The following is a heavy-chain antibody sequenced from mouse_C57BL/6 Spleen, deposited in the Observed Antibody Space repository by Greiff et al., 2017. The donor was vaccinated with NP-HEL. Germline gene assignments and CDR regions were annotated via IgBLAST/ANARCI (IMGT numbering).Heavy chain of an antibody. D-gene: IGHD1-2*01. Sequence: EVKLVESGGGLVKPGGSLKLSCAASGFTFSDYGMHWVRQAPEKGLEWVAYISSGSSTTYYADTVKGRFTISRDNAKNTLFLQLTSLRSEDTAMYYCARYGGFAYWGQGTLVTVSA. CDR1: GFTFSDYG. V-gene: IGHV5-17*01. J-gene: IGHJ3*01. CDR2: ISSGSSTT. CDR3: ARYGGFAY.